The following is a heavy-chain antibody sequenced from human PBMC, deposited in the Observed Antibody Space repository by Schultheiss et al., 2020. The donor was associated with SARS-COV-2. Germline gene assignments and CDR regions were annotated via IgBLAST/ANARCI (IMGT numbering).Heavy chain of an antibody. V-gene: IGHV3-64*04. Sequence: GGSLRLSCSASGFTFSSYAMHWVRQAPGKGLEYVSAISSNGGSTYYADSVKGRFTISRDNSKNTLYLQMNSLRAEDTAVYYCARDRYYYDSSGSYDYWGQGTLVTVSS. CDR1: GFTFSSYA. CDR2: ISSNGGST. J-gene: IGHJ4*02. CDR3: ARDRYYYDSSGSYDY. D-gene: IGHD3-22*01.